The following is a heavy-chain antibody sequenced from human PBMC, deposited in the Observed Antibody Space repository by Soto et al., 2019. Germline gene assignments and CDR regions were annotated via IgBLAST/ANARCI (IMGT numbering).Heavy chain of an antibody. Sequence: SETLSLTCSVSGDSIRSSSYAWGWIRQPPGKGLEWIGSVSSRGATYFNPSVRSRVTMSVDTSRNQYSMTLTSVTVADTAVYYCARESLDDSPWGPGTLVTVSS. D-gene: IGHD1-1*01. CDR2: VSSRGAT. CDR1: GDSIRSSSYA. V-gene: IGHV4-39*02. CDR3: ARESLDDSP. J-gene: IGHJ4*02.